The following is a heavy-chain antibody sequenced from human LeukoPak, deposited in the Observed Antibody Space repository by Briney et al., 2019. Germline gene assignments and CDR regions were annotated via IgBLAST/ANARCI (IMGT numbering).Heavy chain of an antibody. CDR1: GFTFSSFW. Sequence: GGSLRLSCAASGFTFSSFWMSWVRQAPGKGLEWVANIKQDGGEKYYVDSVKGRFTIPRDNAKNSLYLQMNSLRAEDTAVYYCARDRMLELRGLDYWGQGTLVTVSS. J-gene: IGHJ4*02. D-gene: IGHD1-7*01. CDR3: ARDRMLELRGLDY. CDR2: IKQDGGEK. V-gene: IGHV3-7*03.